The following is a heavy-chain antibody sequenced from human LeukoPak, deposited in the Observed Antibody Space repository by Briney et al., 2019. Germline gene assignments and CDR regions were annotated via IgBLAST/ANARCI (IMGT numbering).Heavy chain of an antibody. CDR3: ARHCSGGSCYSNYYGMDV. CDR1: GYSLTSYW. J-gene: IGHJ6*02. V-gene: IGHV5-51*01. Sequence: LGESLKISCKGSGYSLTSYWIGWVRQKPGKGLEWMGIIYPGDSDTRYSPSFQGQVTISADKSISTAYLQWSSLKASDTAMYYCARHCSGGSCYSNYYGMDVWGQGTTVTVSS. CDR2: IYPGDSDT. D-gene: IGHD2-15*01.